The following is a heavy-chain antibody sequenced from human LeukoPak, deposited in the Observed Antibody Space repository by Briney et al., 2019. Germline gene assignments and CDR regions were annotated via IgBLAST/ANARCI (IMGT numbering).Heavy chain of an antibody. V-gene: IGHV4-59*08. Sequence: PSETLSLTCTVSGGYITSHYWSWIRQPPGKGLEWIGYIYYSGSTNYNPSLKSRVTISADTSKNQFSLKLSSVTAADTAVYYCARRTFGNGMDVWGQGTTVTVSS. CDR2: IYYSGST. J-gene: IGHJ6*02. D-gene: IGHD3-16*01. CDR1: GGYITSHY. CDR3: ARRTFGNGMDV.